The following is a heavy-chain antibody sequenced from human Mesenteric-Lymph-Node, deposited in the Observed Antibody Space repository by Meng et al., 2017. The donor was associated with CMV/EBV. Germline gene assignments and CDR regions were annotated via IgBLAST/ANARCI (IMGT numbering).Heavy chain of an antibody. D-gene: IGHD3-3*01. Sequence: GESLKISCAASGFTFSSYSMNWVRQAPGKGLEWVSSISSSSSYIYYADSVKGRFTISRDNAKNSLYLQMNSLRAEDTAVYYCARLSPSGHYNFDYWGQGTLVTVSS. J-gene: IGHJ4*02. V-gene: IGHV3-21*01. CDR2: ISSSSSYI. CDR3: ARLSPSGHYNFDY. CDR1: GFTFSSYS.